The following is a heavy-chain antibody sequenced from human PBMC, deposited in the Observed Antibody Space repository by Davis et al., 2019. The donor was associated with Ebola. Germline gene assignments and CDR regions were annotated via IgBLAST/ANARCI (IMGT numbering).Heavy chain of an antibody. CDR1: GGSFSGYY. Sequence: SETLPLTCAVYGGSFSGYYWSWIRQPPGKGLEWIGEINHSGSTNYNPSLKSRVTISVDTSKNQFSLKLSSVTAADTAVYYCARERGYCSGGSCYSGYFDYWGQGTLVTVSS. D-gene: IGHD2-15*01. V-gene: IGHV4-34*01. CDR3: ARERGYCSGGSCYSGYFDY. J-gene: IGHJ4*02. CDR2: INHSGST.